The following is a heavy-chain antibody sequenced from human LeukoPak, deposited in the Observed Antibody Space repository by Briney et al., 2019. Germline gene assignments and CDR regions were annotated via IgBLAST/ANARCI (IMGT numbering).Heavy chain of an antibody. CDR2: ISYDGSNK. D-gene: IGHD3-16*01. J-gene: IGHJ1*01. CDR1: GFTFSSYG. V-gene: IGHV3-30*18. CDR3: AKVTGGYFQH. Sequence: GGSLRLSCAASGFTFSSYGMHWVRQAPGKGLEWVAVISYDGSNKYYADSVKGRFTISRDNSKNTLYLQMNSLRAEDTAVYYCAKVTGGYFQHWGQGTLVTVSS.